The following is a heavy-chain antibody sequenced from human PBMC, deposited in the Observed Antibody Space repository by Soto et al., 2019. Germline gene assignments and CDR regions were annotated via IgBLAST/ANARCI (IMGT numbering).Heavy chain of an antibody. Sequence: QVQLVQSGAEVKKPGASVKVSCTASGYTFTSYGISWVRQAPGQGLEWMGWISAYNGNTNYAQKLQGRVTMTTDTSTSTAYMELRSMISDDTAVHYCARGSSSWYRGTFDYWGEGTLVTVSS. D-gene: IGHD6-13*01. V-gene: IGHV1-18*01. CDR3: ARGSSSWYRGTFDY. J-gene: IGHJ4*02. CDR2: ISAYNGNT. CDR1: GYTFTSYG.